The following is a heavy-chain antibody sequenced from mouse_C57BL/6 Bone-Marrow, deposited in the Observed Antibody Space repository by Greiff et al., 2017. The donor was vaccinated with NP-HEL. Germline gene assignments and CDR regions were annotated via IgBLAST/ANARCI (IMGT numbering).Heavy chain of an antibody. D-gene: IGHD1-1*01. CDR1: GFNIKDYY. CDR3: ARDYYGSSYEDAMDY. V-gene: IGHV14-1*01. CDR2: IDPEDGDT. Sequence: EVKLMESGAELVRPGASVKLSCTASGFNIKDYYMHWVKQRPEQGLEWIGRIDPEDGDTEYAPKFQGKATMTADTSSNTAYLQLSSLTSEDTAVYYCARDYYGSSYEDAMDYWGQGTSVTVSS. J-gene: IGHJ4*01.